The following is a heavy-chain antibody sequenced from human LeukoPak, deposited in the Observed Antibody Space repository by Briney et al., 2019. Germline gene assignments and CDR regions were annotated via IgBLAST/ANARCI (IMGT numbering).Heavy chain of an antibody. J-gene: IGHJ6*02. D-gene: IGHD6-13*01. CDR1: GGSMSSGGYS. Sequence: SETLALPCAVPGGSMSSGGYSWSWIRQPPGKGLGGIGYIHHVGNTFYTPSLKSRVTISLDRSKNQFSLKLSSVRAADTAVYYCARDSLAEASAHYCGMGVWGQGTTVTVSS. V-gene: IGHV4-30-2*01. CDR2: IHHVGNT. CDR3: ARDSLAEASAHYCGMGV.